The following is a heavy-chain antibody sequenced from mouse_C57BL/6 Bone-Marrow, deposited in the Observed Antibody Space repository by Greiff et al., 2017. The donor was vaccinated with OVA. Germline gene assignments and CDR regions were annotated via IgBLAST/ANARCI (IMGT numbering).Heavy chain of an antibody. J-gene: IGHJ4*01. CDR1: GYTFTSYW. Sequence: QVQLQQPGAELVKPGASVKLSCKASGYTFTSYWMHWVKQRPGQGLEWIGMIHPNSGSTNYNEKFKSKATLTVDKSSSTAYMQLSSLTSEDSAVYYCAVRLLLRSRHYYAMDYWGQGTSVTVSS. CDR3: AVRLLLRSRHYYAMDY. V-gene: IGHV1-64*01. CDR2: IHPNSGST. D-gene: IGHD1-1*01.